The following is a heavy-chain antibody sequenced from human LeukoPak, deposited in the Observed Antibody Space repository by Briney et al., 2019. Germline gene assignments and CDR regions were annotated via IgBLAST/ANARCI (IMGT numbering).Heavy chain of an antibody. J-gene: IGHJ5*02. CDR1: GGSISSYY. CDR2: IYYSGST. D-gene: IGHD5-18*01. CDR3: ARGGYSYDNWFDP. Sequence: SETLSLTCTVSGGSISSYYWSWIRQPPGKGLEWIGYIYYSGSTNYNPSLKSRVTISVDTSKNQFSLKLSSVTAADTAVYYCARGGYSYDNWFDPWGQGTLVTVSS. V-gene: IGHV4-59*01.